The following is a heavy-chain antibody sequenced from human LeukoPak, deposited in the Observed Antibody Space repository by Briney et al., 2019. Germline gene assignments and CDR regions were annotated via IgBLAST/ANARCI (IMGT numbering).Heavy chain of an antibody. CDR1: GFSGFSFSDYW. V-gene: IGHV3-74*01. CDR2: IDNVGGNI. Sequence: GGSLRLSCEASGFSGFSFSDYWMSWVRQAPGKGLMWVSRIDNVGGNIRYADSVKGRFTISRDNAKNTVYLQMNSLRAEDTAVYYCAKEGLNYYDSSGYYYTDYWGQGTLVTVSS. D-gene: IGHD3-22*01. CDR3: AKEGLNYYDSSGYYYTDY. J-gene: IGHJ4*02.